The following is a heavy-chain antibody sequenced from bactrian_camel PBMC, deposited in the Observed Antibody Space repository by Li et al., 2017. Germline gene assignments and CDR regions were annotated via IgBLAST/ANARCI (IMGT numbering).Heavy chain of an antibody. CDR2: VDYDGRA. CDR1: EYTFTSAHC. D-gene: IGHD8*01. J-gene: IGHJ4*01. CDR3: ARGGFNWAFGN. Sequence: HVQLVESGGGSVQAGGSLRLACEGSEYTFTSAHCMAWFRQAPGKEREIVAGVDYDGRATYADSVKGRFTASRDNANHTLYLQMNSLKPEDTAMYYCARGGFNWAFGNCGQGTQVTVS. V-gene: IGHV3S53*01.